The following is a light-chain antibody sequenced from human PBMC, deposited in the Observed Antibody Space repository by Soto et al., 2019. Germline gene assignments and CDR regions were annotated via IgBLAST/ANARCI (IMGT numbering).Light chain of an antibody. V-gene: IGKV1-5*01. CDR1: ETISNW. J-gene: IGKJ1*01. CDR3: QQYHSSST. Sequence: DIQMTQSPSTLSASVGDRVTITCRASETISNWLAWYQQKPGKAPKILIYDATSLESGVPSRFSGSRSGTGFTLTISSLQPDDFATYYCQQYHSSSTFGQGTNVEV. CDR2: DAT.